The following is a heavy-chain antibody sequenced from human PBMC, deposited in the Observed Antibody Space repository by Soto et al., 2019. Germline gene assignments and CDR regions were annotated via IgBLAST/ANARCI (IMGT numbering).Heavy chain of an antibody. Sequence: SETLSLTCAVYGGSCSGYYWSWIRQPPGKGLEWIGEINHSGSTNYNPSLKSRVTISVDTSKNQFSLKLSSVTAADTAVYYCARRYGASFDYWGKGTLVPVSS. CDR1: GGSCSGYY. CDR2: INHSGST. D-gene: IGHD4-17*01. V-gene: IGHV4-34*01. CDR3: ARRYGASFDY. J-gene: IGHJ4*02.